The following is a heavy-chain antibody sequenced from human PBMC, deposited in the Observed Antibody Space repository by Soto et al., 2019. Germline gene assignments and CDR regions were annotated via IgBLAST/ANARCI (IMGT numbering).Heavy chain of an antibody. CDR3: ARLAPGGSGGGGDY. CDR1: VDIVSSNSAA. CDR2: TYYRSRWYN. D-gene: IGHD6-19*01. V-gene: IGHV6-1*01. J-gene: IGHJ4*02. Sequence: SQTLSLTCAISVDIVSSNSAAWNCIRQSPSRGLEWLGRTYYRSRWYNDYAVSVKSRITINPDTSKNHFSLQLKSVTPEDTALYFCARLAPGGSGGGGDYWGQGTLVTVSS.